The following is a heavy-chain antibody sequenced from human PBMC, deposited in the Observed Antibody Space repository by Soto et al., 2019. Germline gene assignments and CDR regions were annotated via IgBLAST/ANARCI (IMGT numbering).Heavy chain of an antibody. CDR1: GGSIYRSGYY. CDR3: GKVLVGATGHTDSDS. J-gene: IGHJ4*02. V-gene: IGHV4-39*01. D-gene: IGHD2-15*01. CDR2: IDYNGVT. Sequence: PSETLSLTCTVSGGSIYRSGYYWVWIRQPPGRGLEWIGNIDYNGVTYSNPSLKSRVTISRDTSKNQFSLKLASVTAADTALYYCGKVLVGATGHTDSDSWGPGTLVTVSS.